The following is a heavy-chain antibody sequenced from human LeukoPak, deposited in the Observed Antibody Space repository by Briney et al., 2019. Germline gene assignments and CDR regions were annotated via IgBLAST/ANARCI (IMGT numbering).Heavy chain of an antibody. D-gene: IGHD3-9*01. Sequence: SETLSLTCTVSGGSISSYYWSWIRQPAGKGLEWIGRIYTSGSTNYNPSLKSRATLSVDTSQNQFSLRLNSVTAADTAVYYCARGGHFDLLEYAFDIWGQGTMVTVSS. V-gene: IGHV4-4*07. CDR3: ARGGHFDLLEYAFDI. CDR1: GGSISSYY. CDR2: IYTSGST. J-gene: IGHJ3*02.